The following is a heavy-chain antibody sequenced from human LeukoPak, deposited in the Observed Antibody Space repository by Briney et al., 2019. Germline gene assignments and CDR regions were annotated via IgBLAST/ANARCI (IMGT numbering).Heavy chain of an antibody. V-gene: IGHV3-30*18. J-gene: IGHJ4*02. Sequence: GRSLRLSCAASGFTFSNYGMHWVRQAPGKGLEWVAVISYDGSDKYYADSVKGRFTISRDNSKNALYLQMSSLRAEDTAVYFCAKDRVATYYFDYWGQGNLVTVSS. CDR3: AKDRVATYYFDY. CDR2: ISYDGSDK. D-gene: IGHD5-12*01. CDR1: GFTFSNYG.